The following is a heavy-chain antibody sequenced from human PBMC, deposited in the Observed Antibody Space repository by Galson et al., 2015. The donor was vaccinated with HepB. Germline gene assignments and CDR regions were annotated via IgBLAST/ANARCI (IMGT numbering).Heavy chain of an antibody. CDR1: GFTFSIYN. Sequence: LRLSCATSGFTFSIYNMIWVRQAPGKGLEWVSSISTDSSYIYYADSVKGRFTISRDNAKNSLYLQMSSLRAEDTAVYYCARDPPLGTPFDYWGQGTLVTVSS. CDR2: ISTDSSYI. CDR3: ARDPPLGTPFDY. D-gene: IGHD7-27*01. V-gene: IGHV3-21*01. J-gene: IGHJ4*02.